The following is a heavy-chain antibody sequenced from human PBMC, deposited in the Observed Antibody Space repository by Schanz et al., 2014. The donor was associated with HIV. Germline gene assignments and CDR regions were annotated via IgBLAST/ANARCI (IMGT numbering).Heavy chain of an antibody. CDR2: INHSGGT. D-gene: IGHD3-22*01. V-gene: IGHV4-34*01. J-gene: IGHJ4*02. Sequence: QVQLQQWGAGLLKPSETLSLTCAVYGGSFSDYYWSWIRQSPGKGLEWIGEINHSGGTNYNPSLKSRVSISVDTFKNQFSRKMSSVTAADTAVYYCARSYYYDGSPLPLDSWGQGTLVTVSS. CDR3: ARSYYYDGSPLPLDS. CDR1: GGSFSDYY.